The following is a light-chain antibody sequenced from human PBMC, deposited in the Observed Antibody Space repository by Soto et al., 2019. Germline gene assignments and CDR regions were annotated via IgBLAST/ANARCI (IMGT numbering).Light chain of an antibody. CDR2: EAS. V-gene: IGKV1-39*01. Sequence: IDMTQSPSSLSASVGDKVTITCRASQSVYAFLSWYQHKSGRAPSLLIYEASILHSGVPSRFSGSGSGTNFTLTIDGLQPEDFATYYCHQTLSSPRTFGPGTKV. CDR3: HQTLSSPRT. CDR1: QSVYAF. J-gene: IGKJ1*01.